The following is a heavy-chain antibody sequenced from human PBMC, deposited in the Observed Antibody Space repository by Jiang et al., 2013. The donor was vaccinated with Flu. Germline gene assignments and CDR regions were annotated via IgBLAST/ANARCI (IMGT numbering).Heavy chain of an antibody. Sequence: RSLRLSCAASGFTFSSYAMHWVRQAPGKGLEWVAVISYDGSNKYYADSVKGRFTISRDNSKNTLYLQMNSLRAEDTAVYYCARAIAARPGYFDYWGQGTLVTVSS. V-gene: IGHV3-30*04. J-gene: IGHJ4*02. CDR3: ARAIAARPGYFDY. D-gene: IGHD6-6*01. CDR2: ISYDGSNK. CDR1: GFTFSSYA.